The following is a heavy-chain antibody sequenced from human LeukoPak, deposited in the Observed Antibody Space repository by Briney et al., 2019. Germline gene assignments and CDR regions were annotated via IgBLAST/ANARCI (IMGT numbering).Heavy chain of an antibody. CDR2: IYYSGST. CDR3: ARGQHYYDSSGYFPFDY. Sequence: SETLSLTCTVSGGSISSSSYYWGWIRQPPGKGLEWIGSIYYSGSTYYNPSLKSRVTISVDTSKNQFSLKLSSVTAADTAVYYCARGQHYYDSSGYFPFDYWGQGTLVTVSS. J-gene: IGHJ4*02. D-gene: IGHD3-22*01. V-gene: IGHV4-39*07. CDR1: GGSISSSSYY.